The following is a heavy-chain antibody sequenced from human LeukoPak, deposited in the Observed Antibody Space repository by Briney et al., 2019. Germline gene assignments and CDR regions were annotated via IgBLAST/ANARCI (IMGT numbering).Heavy chain of an antibody. CDR1: GFTFSSYN. CDR2: ISSSSSYI. V-gene: IGHV3-21*01. J-gene: IGHJ5*02. Sequence: GGSLRLSCAASGFTFSSYNMNWVRQAPGKGLEWVSSISSSSSYIYYADSVKGRFTISRDNAKNSLYLQMNSLRAEDTAVYYCARVPRGVTAVSWGQGTLVTVSS. D-gene: IGHD2-21*02. CDR3: ARVPRGVTAVS.